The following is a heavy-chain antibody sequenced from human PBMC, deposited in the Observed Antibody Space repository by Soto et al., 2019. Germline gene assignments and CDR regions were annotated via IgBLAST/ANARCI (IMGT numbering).Heavy chain of an antibody. Sequence: QVQLVQSGAEVKKPGSSVKVSCKASGGTFSRYTFTWVRQAPGQGLEWMGRIIPILDIPNYAQNFQGRVTITADESTSTAYMALSSLRSDDTAVYYCASHFTGVLVLGTSPPGGDNYGWDVWGQGTTVTVSS. V-gene: IGHV1-69*02. CDR3: ASHFTGVLVLGTSPPGGDNYGWDV. CDR2: IIPILDIP. J-gene: IGHJ6*02. D-gene: IGHD2-8*02. CDR1: GGTFSRYT.